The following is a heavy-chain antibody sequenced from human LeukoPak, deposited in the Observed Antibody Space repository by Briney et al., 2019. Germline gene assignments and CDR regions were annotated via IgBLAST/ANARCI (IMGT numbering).Heavy chain of an antibody. J-gene: IGHJ5*02. D-gene: IGHD2-2*01. CDR2: ISAYNGNT. CDR1: GYTFTSYG. CDR3: ARPNPGYCSSTSCYARIEDWFDP. Sequence: ASVKVSFKASGYTFTSYGISWVRQAPGQGLEWMGWISAYNGNTNYAQKLQGRVTMTTDTSTSTAYMELRSLRSDDTAVYYCARPNPGYCSSTSCYARIEDWFDPWGQGTLVTVSS. V-gene: IGHV1-18*01.